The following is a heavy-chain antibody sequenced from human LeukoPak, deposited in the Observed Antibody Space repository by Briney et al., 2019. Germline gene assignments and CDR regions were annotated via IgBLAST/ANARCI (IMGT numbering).Heavy chain of an antibody. D-gene: IGHD4-11*01. Sequence: GATVKISCKAFGYTFTDYYIHWVKEAPGIGVEWMGRVDPEDGETTYAEKFQGRVTITADTSTDTAYMELNNLRSEDAAVYYCATMTTFDPWGQRTLVTVSP. CDR1: GYTFTDYY. V-gene: IGHV1-69-2*01. CDR2: VDPEDGET. CDR3: ATMTTFDP. J-gene: IGHJ5*02.